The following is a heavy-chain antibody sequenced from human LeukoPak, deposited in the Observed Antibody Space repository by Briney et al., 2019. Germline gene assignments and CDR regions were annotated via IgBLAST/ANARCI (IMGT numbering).Heavy chain of an antibody. J-gene: IGHJ4*02. CDR3: ASRSSGWSIDY. Sequence: SETLSLTCAVYGGSFSGYYWSWIRQSPGKGLEWIGEINHSGSTNYNPSLKSRVTISVDTSKNQFSLKLSSVTAADTAVYYCASRSSGWSIDYWGQGTLVTVSS. D-gene: IGHD6-19*01. CDR1: GGSFSGYY. V-gene: IGHV4-34*01. CDR2: INHSGST.